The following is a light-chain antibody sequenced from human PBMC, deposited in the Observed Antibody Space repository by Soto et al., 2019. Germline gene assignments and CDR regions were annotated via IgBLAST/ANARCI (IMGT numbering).Light chain of an antibody. J-gene: IGKJ5*01. CDR2: DAS. Sequence: EIVLTQSPATLSLSPGEIATLSCRASQSVSRYLAWYQQKPGQAPRLLIYDASNRATGIPDRFSGSGSGTDFTLTISRLEPEDFAVYYCQQRSNWPITCGQGTRLEIK. CDR3: QQRSNWPIT. CDR1: QSVSRY. V-gene: IGKV3-11*01.